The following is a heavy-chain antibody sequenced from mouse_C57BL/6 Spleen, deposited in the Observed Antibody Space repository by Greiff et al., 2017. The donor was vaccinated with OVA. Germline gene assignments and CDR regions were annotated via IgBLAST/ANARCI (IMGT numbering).Heavy chain of an antibody. CDR3: ARKRLWGSYYFDY. Sequence: VQLQQSGPELVKPGASVKISCKASGYAFSSSWMNWVKQRPGKGLEWIGRIYPGDGDTNYNGKFKGKATLTADKSSSTAYMQLSSLTSEDSAVYFCARKRLWGSYYFDYWGQGTTLTVSS. D-gene: IGHD1-1*02. J-gene: IGHJ2*01. CDR1: GYAFSSSW. CDR2: IYPGDGDT. V-gene: IGHV1-82*01.